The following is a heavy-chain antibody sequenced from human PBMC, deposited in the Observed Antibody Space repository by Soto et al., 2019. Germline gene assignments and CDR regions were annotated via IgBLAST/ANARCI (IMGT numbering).Heavy chain of an antibody. D-gene: IGHD3-9*01. CDR2: IKQDGSEK. J-gene: IGHJ4*02. V-gene: IGHV3-7*01. CDR3: ASFPWYLDLSDPLFHT. CDR1: GITFSRYW. Sequence: GVSLRLSCVVSGITFSRYWMSWARQAPGKGLEWVANIKQDGSEKYYVDSVEGRFTISRDNAKNSLYLQMSSLRAEDTAVYYCASFPWYLDLSDPLFHTWGQGTPVTVYS.